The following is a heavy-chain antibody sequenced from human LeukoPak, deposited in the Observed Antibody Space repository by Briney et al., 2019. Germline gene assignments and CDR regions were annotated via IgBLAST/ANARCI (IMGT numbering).Heavy chain of an antibody. V-gene: IGHV3-48*01. CDR3: AGVLLSYYFDY. J-gene: IGHJ4*02. CDR2: ISSSSSTI. D-gene: IGHD1-26*01. CDR1: GFAFSSYS. Sequence: GGSLRLSCAASGFAFSSYSMNWVRQAPGKGLEWVSYISSSSSTIYYADSAKGRFTISRDNAKNSLYLQMNSLRAEDTAVYYCAGVLLSYYFDYWGQGTLVTVSS.